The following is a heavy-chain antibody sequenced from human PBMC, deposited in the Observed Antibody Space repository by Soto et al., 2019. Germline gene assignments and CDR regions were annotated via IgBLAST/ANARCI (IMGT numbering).Heavy chain of an antibody. Sequence: QVQLQESGPGLVKPSQTLSLTCKVSGASVSSGGYYWSWIRQHPGRGLEWIGYLYYRGTTYYIPSIRSRVAISVYTSKNQLSLKLTSVNATDTAVYYCARAQRSPTYLTTPPYYYYYGMDVWGPGTTVTVSS. J-gene: IGHJ6*02. CDR3: ARAQRSPTYLTTPPYYYYYGMDV. CDR2: LYYRGTT. CDR1: GASVSSGGYY. V-gene: IGHV4-31*03. D-gene: IGHD1-1*01.